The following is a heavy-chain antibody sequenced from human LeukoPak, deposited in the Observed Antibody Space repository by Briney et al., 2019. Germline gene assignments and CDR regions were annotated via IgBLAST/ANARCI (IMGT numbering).Heavy chain of an antibody. Sequence: SLLLSCAASGFTFDDYAMHWVRQAPGKGLEWVSGISWNSGSIGYADSVKGRFTISRDNAKNSLYLQMNSLGAEDTALYYCAKGAHLLRDSMDVWGQGTTVTVSS. CDR2: ISWNSGSI. CDR3: AKGAHLLRDSMDV. J-gene: IGHJ6*02. D-gene: IGHD3-3*01. CDR1: GFTFDDYA. V-gene: IGHV3-9*01.